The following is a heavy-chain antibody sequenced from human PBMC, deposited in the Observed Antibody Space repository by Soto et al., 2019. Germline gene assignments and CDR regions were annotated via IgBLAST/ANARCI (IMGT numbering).Heavy chain of an antibody. J-gene: IGHJ6*02. D-gene: IGHD1-26*01. CDR2: FYYSGTT. Sequence: SETLSLTCTVSGGSIRSYGWSWIRQPPGKGLEWIGYFYYSGTTNYSPSLKSRVTMSVDTSKNQFSLKLSSVTAADTAVYYCATRVSGSFYGMDVWGQGTTVTVSS. CDR1: GGSIRSYG. CDR3: ATRVSGSFYGMDV. V-gene: IGHV4-59*01.